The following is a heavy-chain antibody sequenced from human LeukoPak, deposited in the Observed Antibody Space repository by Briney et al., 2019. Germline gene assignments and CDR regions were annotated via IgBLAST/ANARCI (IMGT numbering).Heavy chain of an antibody. CDR2: IYTSGST. CDR3: ASTAAAGRHLLN. D-gene: IGHD6-13*01. CDR1: GGSISSYS. V-gene: IGHV4-4*07. Sequence: SETLSLTCTVTGGSISSYSWRCIRQPAGKGLEWIGRIYTSGSTNYNPSLKSRVTMSVDTSKNQFSLKLSSVTAADTAVYYCASTAAAGRHLLNWGQGTLVTVSS. J-gene: IGHJ4*02.